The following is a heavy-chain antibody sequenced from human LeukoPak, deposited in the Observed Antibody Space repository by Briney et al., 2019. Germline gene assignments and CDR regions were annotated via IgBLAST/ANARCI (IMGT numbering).Heavy chain of an antibody. CDR1: GVSISSTDW. CDR3: ARTGVTSFDY. D-gene: IGHD3-10*01. J-gene: IGHJ4*02. CDR2: IYYSGST. Sequence: KPSETLSLTCAVSGVSISSTDWWSWVRHPPGKGLEGVGSIYYSGSTYYTPSLKSRVTISVDTSKNQFSLQLSSVPAADTAVYYRARTGVTSFDYWGQGTLVTVSS. V-gene: IGHV4-39*01.